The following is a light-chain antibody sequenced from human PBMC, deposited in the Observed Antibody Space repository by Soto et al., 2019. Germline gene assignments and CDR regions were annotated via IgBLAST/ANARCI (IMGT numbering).Light chain of an antibody. V-gene: IGKV1-5*03. CDR1: PTISSW. CDR3: QHYNSYSEA. J-gene: IGKJ1*01. CDR2: KAS. Sequence: DIQMTQSPSSLSASVGDRVTISCRASPTISSWLAWYQQKQGKAPKLLIYKASTLKSGVPSRFSGSGSGTEFTLTISSLRPDDVATYYCQHYNSYSEALGQGTKVDIK.